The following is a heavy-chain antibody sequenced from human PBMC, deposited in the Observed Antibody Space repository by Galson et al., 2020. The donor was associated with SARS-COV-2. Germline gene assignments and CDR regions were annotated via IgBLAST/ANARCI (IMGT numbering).Heavy chain of an antibody. V-gene: IGHV3-30-3*01. CDR3: ARDLGSYLAD. D-gene: IGHD1-26*01. Sequence: TGGSLRLSCAASGFTFSSYAMHWVRQAPGKGLEWVAVISYDGSNKYYADSVKGRFTISRDNSKNTLYLQMNSLRAEDTAVYYCARDLGSYLADWGQGTLVTVSS. CDR1: GFTFSSYA. CDR2: ISYDGSNK. J-gene: IGHJ4*02.